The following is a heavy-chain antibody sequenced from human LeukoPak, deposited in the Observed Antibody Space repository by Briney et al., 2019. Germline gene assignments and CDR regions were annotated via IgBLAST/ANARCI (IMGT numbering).Heavy chain of an antibody. D-gene: IGHD2-15*01. V-gene: IGHV4-59*01. CDR1: GGSISTYY. CDR2: IYYSGST. Sequence: SETLSLTCSVSGGSISTYYWTWIRQPPGKGLEWIGYIYYSGSTNYNPSLKSRVTISLDTSKNQFSLKLSSVTAEDTAVYYCARVLVYCSGGSCYSAFQHWGQGTLVTVSS. CDR3: ARVLVYCSGGSCYSAFQH. J-gene: IGHJ1*01.